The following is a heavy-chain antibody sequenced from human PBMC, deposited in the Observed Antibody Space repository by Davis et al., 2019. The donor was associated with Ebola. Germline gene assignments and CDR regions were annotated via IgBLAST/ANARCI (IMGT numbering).Heavy chain of an antibody. Sequence: MPSETLSLTCTVSGGSISSYYWSWIRQPPGKGLEWIGYIYYSGSTNYTPSLKSRVTISVDTSKNQFSLNRSSVTAADTAVYYCARNPYDFWSGYYRGDNWFDPWGQGTLVTVSS. D-gene: IGHD3-3*01. J-gene: IGHJ5*02. CDR1: GGSISSYY. V-gene: IGHV4-59*01. CDR2: IYYSGST. CDR3: ARNPYDFWSGYYRGDNWFDP.